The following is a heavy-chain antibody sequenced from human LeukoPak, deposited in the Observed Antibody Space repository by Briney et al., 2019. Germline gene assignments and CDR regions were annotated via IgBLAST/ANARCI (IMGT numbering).Heavy chain of an antibody. CDR2: IIPIFGIA. Sequence: SVKVSCKASGGTFSSYASSWVRQGPGQGREWMGRIIPIFGIANYAQKFQGGVTITADKSTSTDYMELRSLRSEDTAVYHCARGIYDSSGHYEGEIRFDYWGQGTLVTVSS. V-gene: IGHV1-69*04. CDR3: ARGIYDSSGHYEGEIRFDY. J-gene: IGHJ4*02. D-gene: IGHD3-22*01. CDR1: GGTFSSYA.